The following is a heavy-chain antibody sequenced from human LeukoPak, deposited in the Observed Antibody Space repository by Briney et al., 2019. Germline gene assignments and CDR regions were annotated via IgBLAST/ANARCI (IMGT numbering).Heavy chain of an antibody. D-gene: IGHD6-13*01. CDR1: GNSITIDGYY. CDR3: AREFEQQLVP. J-gene: IGHJ5*02. V-gene: IGHV4-39*07. Sequence: SETLSLTCTVSGNSITIDGYYWSWIRQPPGKGLEWIGEIYHSGSTNYNPSLKSRVTISVDKSKNQFSLKLSSVTAADTAVYYCAREFEQQLVPWGQGTLVTVSS. CDR2: IYHSGST.